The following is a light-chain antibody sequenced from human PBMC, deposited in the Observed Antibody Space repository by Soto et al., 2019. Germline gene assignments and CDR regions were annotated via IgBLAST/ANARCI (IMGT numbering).Light chain of an antibody. Sequence: DIPMTQSPSSLSAAVEDRVTITCQASQDSSNYLNWYQQKTGKAPKLLIYDASNLETGVPSRFSASGSGTEFTFTISSLQPEDIATYYCQQYDILPITFGQGTRLEIK. J-gene: IGKJ5*01. V-gene: IGKV1-33*01. CDR3: QQYDILPIT. CDR2: DAS. CDR1: QDSSNY.